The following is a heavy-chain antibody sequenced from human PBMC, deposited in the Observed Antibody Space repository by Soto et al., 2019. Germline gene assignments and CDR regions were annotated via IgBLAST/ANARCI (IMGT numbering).Heavy chain of an antibody. CDR3: ARSRPAFDI. CDR2: IYYSGST. J-gene: IGHJ3*02. V-gene: IGHV4-39*01. CDR1: GGSISSSSYY. Sequence: SETLSLTCTVSGGSISSSSYYWGWIRQPPGKGLEWIGSIYYSGSTYYNPSLKSRVTISVDTSKNQFSLKLSSVTAADTAVYYCARSRPAFDIWGQGTMVTVS.